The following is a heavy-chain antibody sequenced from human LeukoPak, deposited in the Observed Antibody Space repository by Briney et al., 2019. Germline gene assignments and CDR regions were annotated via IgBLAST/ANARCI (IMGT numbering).Heavy chain of an antibody. CDR2: IYHSGST. CDR3: ARGVVHTARYYYGMDV. V-gene: IGHV4-4*02. D-gene: IGHD2-15*01. Sequence: SETLSLTCAVSGGSISSSNWWSWVRQPPGKGLEWIGEIYHSGSTNYNPSLKSRVTISVDKSKNQFSLKLSSVTAADTAVYYCARGVVHTARYYYGMDVWGQGTTVTVSS. CDR1: GGSISSSNW. J-gene: IGHJ6*02.